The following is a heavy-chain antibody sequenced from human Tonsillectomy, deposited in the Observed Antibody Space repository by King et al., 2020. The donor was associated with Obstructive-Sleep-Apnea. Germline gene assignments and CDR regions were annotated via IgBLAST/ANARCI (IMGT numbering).Heavy chain of an antibody. J-gene: IGHJ3*02. V-gene: IGHV5-51*01. Sequence: QLVQSGAEVKKPGESLKISCKGSGYSFTSYWIGWVRQMPGKGLEWMGIIYTCDSDTRSSPSFQGQVTIPANKSISTAYLQWSSLKASDTAMDYCARRQDDAFDIWGQGTMVTVSS. CDR2: IYTCDSDT. CDR3: ARRQDDAFDI. CDR1: GYSFTSYW.